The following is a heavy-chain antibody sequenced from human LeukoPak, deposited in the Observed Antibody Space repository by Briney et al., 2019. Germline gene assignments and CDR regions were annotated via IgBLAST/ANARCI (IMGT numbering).Heavy chain of an antibody. V-gene: IGHV3-23*01. CDR1: GFTFSSYA. J-gene: IGHJ4*02. CDR3: AKGSSSYDS. CDR2: ISDSSSNS. D-gene: IGHD6-6*01. Sequence: PGGSLRLSCAASGFTFSSYAMSWVRQAPGKGLEWVSTISDSSSNSYSADSVKGRFTISRDNCRNTMFLQMNSLIPEDTAVYYCAKGSSSYDSWGQGTPVTVSA.